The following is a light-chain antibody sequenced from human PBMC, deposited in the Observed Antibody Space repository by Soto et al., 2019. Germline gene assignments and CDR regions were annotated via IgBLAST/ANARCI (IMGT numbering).Light chain of an antibody. V-gene: IGLV2-14*01. CDR2: DVS. CDR3: SSYTGSSTLL. Sequence: QSVLIHPASMSGSPAQSITISCTGTSSDVGGYNYVSWYQQQPGKAAKLMIYDVSNRPSGVSNRFSGSKSGNTASLTISGLQVEDEADYCWSSYTGSSTLLFGTGTKVTVL. J-gene: IGLJ1*01. CDR1: SSDVGGYNY.